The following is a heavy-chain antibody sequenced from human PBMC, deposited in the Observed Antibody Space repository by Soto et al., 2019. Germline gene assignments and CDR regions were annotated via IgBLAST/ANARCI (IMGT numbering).Heavy chain of an antibody. Sequence: QVQLVESGGGVVQPGRSLRLSCAASGFTFSSYGMHWVRQAPGKGLEWVAVISYDGSNRYYADSVKGRFTISRDNSKNTLYLHMNSLRAEDTAVYYCAKERDGYNPFDYWGQGTLVTVSS. CDR2: ISYDGSNR. V-gene: IGHV3-30*18. J-gene: IGHJ4*02. D-gene: IGHD5-12*01. CDR1: GFTFSSYG. CDR3: AKERDGYNPFDY.